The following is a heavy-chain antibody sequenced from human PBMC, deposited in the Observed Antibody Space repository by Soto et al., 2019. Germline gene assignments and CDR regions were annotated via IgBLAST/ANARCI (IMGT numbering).Heavy chain of an antibody. J-gene: IGHJ4*02. CDR2: MNPSSGDS. Sequence: QVRLVQSGAEVKKPGASVKVSCEASGYPFTAFDINWVRQAAGQGLEWMGWMNPSSGDSAFAQRFQDRITMTRTTSISTAYMELSRLTSDDTAVYYCVRQPGGVATPGDDYWGQGTLVTVSS. CDR3: VRQPGGVATPGDDY. V-gene: IGHV1-8*01. D-gene: IGHD2-15*01. CDR1: GYPFTAFD.